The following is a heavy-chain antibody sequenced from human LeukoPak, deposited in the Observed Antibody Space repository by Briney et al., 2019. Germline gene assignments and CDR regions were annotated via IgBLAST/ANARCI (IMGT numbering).Heavy chain of an antibody. Sequence: GGSLRLSCAASGFTFDNYAMHWVRHAPGKGLEWISGITWNSDAIGYADSVKGRFTISRDNAKNSLYLQMNSLRAEDTAFYYCATNPPGIAVAGNGNFDYWGQGTLVTVSS. V-gene: IGHV3-9*01. D-gene: IGHD6-19*01. J-gene: IGHJ4*02. CDR2: ITWNSDAI. CDR3: ATNPPGIAVAGNGNFDY. CDR1: GFTFDNYA.